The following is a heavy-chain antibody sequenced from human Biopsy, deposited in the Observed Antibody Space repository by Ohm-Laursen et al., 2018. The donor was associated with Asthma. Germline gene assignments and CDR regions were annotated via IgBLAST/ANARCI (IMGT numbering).Heavy chain of an antibody. J-gene: IGHJ4*02. D-gene: IGHD3-22*01. CDR2: IYYSGST. CDR3: ARAQDYYDSRGYYRSFDY. CDR1: GGSISSGGYY. Sequence: TLSLTCPVSGGSISSGGYYWSWIRQHPGKGLGWIGYIYYSGSTYYNPSLKSRVTISVDTSKNQFSLKLSSVTAADTAVYYCARAQDYYDSRGYYRSFDYWGQGTLVTVSS. V-gene: IGHV4-31*03.